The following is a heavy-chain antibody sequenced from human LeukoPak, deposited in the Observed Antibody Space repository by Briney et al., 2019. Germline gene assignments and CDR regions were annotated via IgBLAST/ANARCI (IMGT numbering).Heavy chain of an antibody. CDR3: ARVVYSCGWYVVY. J-gene: IGHJ4*02. Sequence: PSETLSLTCTVSGGSMSSYDWSWIRQPAGKGLEWIGRIYTSGSTNYNPSLKSRVTMSVDTSKNQFSLKLRSVTAADTAVYYCARVVYSCGWYVVYWGQGTLVTVSS. CDR1: GGSMSSYD. CDR2: IYTSGST. D-gene: IGHD6-19*01. V-gene: IGHV4-4*07.